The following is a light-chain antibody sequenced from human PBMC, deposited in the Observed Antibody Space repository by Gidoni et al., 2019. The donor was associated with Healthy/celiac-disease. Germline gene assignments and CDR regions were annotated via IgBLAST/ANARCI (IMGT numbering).Light chain of an antibody. CDR2: AAS. CDR3: QKYNSAPST. Sequence: DIQMTQSPSSLSASVGDRVTITCRASQVISNYLAWYQQKPGKVPKLLSYAASTLQSGVPSRFSGSGSGTDFTLTISSLQPEDVATYYCQKYNSAPSTFGGGTKVEIK. J-gene: IGKJ4*01. CDR1: QVISNY. V-gene: IGKV1-27*01.